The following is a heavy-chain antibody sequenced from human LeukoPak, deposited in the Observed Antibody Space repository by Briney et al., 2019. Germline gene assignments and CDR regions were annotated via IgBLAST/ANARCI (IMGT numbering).Heavy chain of an antibody. D-gene: IGHD3-16*01. CDR2: ISGSGGGT. V-gene: IGHV3-23*01. CDR1: GFTFSSYA. J-gene: IGHJ6*03. CDR3: ARDRGAVTTGYYFYYMDV. Sequence: PGGSLRLSCAASGFTFSSYAMSWVRQAPGKGLEWVSAISGSGGGTYYADSVKGRFTISRDNSKNTLYLQMNSLRAEDTAVYYCARDRGAVTTGYYFYYMDVWGKGTTVAVSS.